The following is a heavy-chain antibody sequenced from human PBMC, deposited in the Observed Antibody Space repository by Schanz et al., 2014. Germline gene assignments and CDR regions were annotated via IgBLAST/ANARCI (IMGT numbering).Heavy chain of an antibody. V-gene: IGHV1-69*02. Sequence: QVQLVQSGAEVKKPGSSMKVSCKASGGTFNSYTINWVRQAPGQGLEWMGRIIPILGIANYAQKFQGRVTFTADKSTSTAYMELTSLRSEDTAVYYCAGTYCSSTSCYTGYYYMDVWGKGTTXTVSS. D-gene: IGHD2-2*02. CDR2: IIPILGIA. CDR1: GGTFNSYT. CDR3: AGTYCSSTSCYTGYYYMDV. J-gene: IGHJ6*03.